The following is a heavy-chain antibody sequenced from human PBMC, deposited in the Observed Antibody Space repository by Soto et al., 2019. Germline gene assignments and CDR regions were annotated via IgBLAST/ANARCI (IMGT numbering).Heavy chain of an antibody. Sequence: PSETLSLTCAVYGGSFSGYYWSWLRQPPGKGLEWIGEINHSGSTNYNPSLKSRVTISVDTAKNQFSLKLSSVTAADTAVYYCARGRGSSWSYDYYGMDVWGQGTTVTVSS. V-gene: IGHV4-34*01. CDR1: GGSFSGYY. J-gene: IGHJ6*02. D-gene: IGHD6-13*01. CDR3: ARGRGSSWSYDYYGMDV. CDR2: INHSGST.